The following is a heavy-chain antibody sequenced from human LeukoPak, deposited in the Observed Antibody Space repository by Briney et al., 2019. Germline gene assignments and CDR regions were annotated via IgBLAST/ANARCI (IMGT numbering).Heavy chain of an antibody. CDR1: GYTFTGYY. D-gene: IGHD2-2*01. CDR2: INPDSGVT. V-gene: IGHV1-2*02. CDR3: ARDRPGRYCSTTSCYNASPFDP. Sequence: ASVKVSCKASGYTFTGYYIHWVRQAPGQGLEWMGWINPDSGVTNYAQKFQGRVTMTRDTSISTAYMELSRLRSDDTAVYYCARDRPGRYCSTTSCYNASPFDPWGQGTLVTVSS. J-gene: IGHJ5*02.